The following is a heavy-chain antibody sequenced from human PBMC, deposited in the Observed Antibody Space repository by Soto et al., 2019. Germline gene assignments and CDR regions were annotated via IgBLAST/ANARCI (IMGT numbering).Heavy chain of an antibody. V-gene: IGHV3-23*01. Sequence: ETLSLTCTVSGGSVSSGSYYWSWIRQPPGKGLEWVSAISGSGGSTYYADSVKGRFTISRDNSKNTLYLQMNSLRAEDTAVYYCAKSRESYESYYFDYWGQGTLVTVSS. CDR3: AKSRESYESYYFDY. CDR2: ISGSGGST. CDR1: GGSVSSGSYY. D-gene: IGHD3-16*01. J-gene: IGHJ4*02.